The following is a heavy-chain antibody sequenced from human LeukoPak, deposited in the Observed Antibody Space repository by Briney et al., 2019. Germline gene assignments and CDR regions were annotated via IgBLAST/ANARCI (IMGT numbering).Heavy chain of an antibody. CDR3: ARHPHLKWFHP. CDR2: IYYSGST. J-gene: IGHJ5*02. CDR1: GGSISSYY. Sequence: SETLSLTCTVSGGSISSYYWSWIRQSPGKGLEWIGYIYYSGSTNYNPSLKSRVTISVDTSKNQFSLKLSSVTAADTAAYYCARHPHLKWFHPWGQGTLVTVSS. V-gene: IGHV4-59*08.